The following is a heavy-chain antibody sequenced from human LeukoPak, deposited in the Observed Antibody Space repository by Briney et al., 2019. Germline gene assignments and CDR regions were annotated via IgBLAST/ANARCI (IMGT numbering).Heavy chain of an antibody. CDR1: GGSFSGYY. D-gene: IGHD4-17*01. V-gene: IGHV4-34*01. J-gene: IGHJ5*02. CDR2: INHSGST. CDR3: ARGGYGDYDWFDP. Sequence: SETLSLTCAVYGGSFSGYYWSWIRQPPGKGLEWIGEINHSGSTNYNPSLKSRVTISVDTSKNQFSLKLSSVTAADTAVYYCARGGYGDYDWFDPWGQGTLVTVSS.